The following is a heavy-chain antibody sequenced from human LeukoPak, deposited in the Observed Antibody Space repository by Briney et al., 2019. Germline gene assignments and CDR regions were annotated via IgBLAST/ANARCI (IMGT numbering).Heavy chain of an antibody. J-gene: IGHJ4*01. Sequence: TGGSLRLSCAASGFTFSSYAMSWVRQAPGKGLEWVSGISGSGDTTYYIDSVKGRFAISRDNSRNTLHLQMDSLRADDTAVYYCAKGRGNPYYFGYWGQGTLVTVSS. D-gene: IGHD1-14*01. V-gene: IGHV3-23*01. CDR3: AKGRGNPYYFGY. CDR1: GFTFSSYA. CDR2: ISGSGDTT.